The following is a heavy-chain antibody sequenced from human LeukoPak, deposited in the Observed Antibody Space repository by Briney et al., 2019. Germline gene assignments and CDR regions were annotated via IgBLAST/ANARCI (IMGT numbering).Heavy chain of an antibody. CDR2: MNPNSGNT. CDR3: ASAGGITMVRGVIISWNYFVY. V-gene: IGHV1-8*03. CDR1: GYTFTRYD. J-gene: IGHJ4*02. Sequence: GASVKVSCKASGYTFTRYDINWVRQATGQGLEWMGWMNPNSGNTSYAQKFQGRVTITRNTSISTAYMELSSLSSGDTAVYYCASAGGITMVRGVIISWNYFVYWSEGTLVIVSA. D-gene: IGHD3-10*01.